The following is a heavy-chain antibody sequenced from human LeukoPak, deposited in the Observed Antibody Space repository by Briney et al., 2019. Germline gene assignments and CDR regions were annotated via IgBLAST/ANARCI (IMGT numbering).Heavy chain of an antibody. V-gene: IGHV3-7*01. CDR2: IKQDGSEK. D-gene: IGHD2-2*02. CDR3: ARDQPTPRRAIFDY. Sequence: PGGFLRLSCAASGFTFSSYWMSWVRQAPGKGLEWVANIKQDGSEKYYVDSVKGRFTISRDNAKNSLYLQMNGLRAEDTAVYYCARDQPTPRRAIFDYWGQGTLVTVSS. CDR1: GFTFSSYW. J-gene: IGHJ4*02.